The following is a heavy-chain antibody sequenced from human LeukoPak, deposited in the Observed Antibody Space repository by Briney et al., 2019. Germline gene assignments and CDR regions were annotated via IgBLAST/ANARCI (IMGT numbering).Heavy chain of an antibody. CDR1: GGSISSSNW. CDR2: IYHSGST. J-gene: IGHJ4*02. V-gene: IGHV4-4*02. CDR3: ARLRSSSWYSWAY. D-gene: IGHD6-13*01. Sequence: SGTLSLTCAVSGGSISSSNWWSWVRQPPGKGLEWIGEIYHSGSTNYNPSLKSRVTISVDTSKNQFSLKLSSVTAADTAVYYCARLRSSSWYSWAYWGQGTLVTVSS.